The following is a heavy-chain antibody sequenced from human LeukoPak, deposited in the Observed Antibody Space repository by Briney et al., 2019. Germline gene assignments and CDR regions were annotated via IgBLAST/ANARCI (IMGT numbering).Heavy chain of an antibody. V-gene: IGHV3-21*01. CDR1: GFTFSSYS. Sequence: GGSLRLSCAASGFTFSSYSMNWVRQAPGKGLEWVSSISSSSSYIYYADSVKGRFTISRDNAEDSLSLQMSSLRAEDTAVYYCARLRGSGYNYFDYWGQGTLVTVSS. D-gene: IGHD5-24*01. CDR3: ARLRGSGYNYFDY. CDR2: ISSSSSYI. J-gene: IGHJ4*02.